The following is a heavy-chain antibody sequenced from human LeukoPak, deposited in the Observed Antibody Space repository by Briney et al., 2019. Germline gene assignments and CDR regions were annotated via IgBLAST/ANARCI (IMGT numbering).Heavy chain of an antibody. V-gene: IGHV4-34*01. D-gene: IGHD1-26*01. J-gene: IGHJ6*03. CDR1: GGSFSGYY. Sequence: SETLSLTCAVYGGSFSGYYWSWIRQPPGKGLEWIGEINHSGSTNYNPSLKSRVTISVDTSKNQFSLKLSSVAAADTAVYYCARGVRGGSYFAYYYMGVWGKGTTVTVSS. CDR2: INHSGST. CDR3: ARGVRGGSYFAYYYMGV.